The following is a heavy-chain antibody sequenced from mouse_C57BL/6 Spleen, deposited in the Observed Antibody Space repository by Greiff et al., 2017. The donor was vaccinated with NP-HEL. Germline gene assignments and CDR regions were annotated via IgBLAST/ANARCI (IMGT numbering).Heavy chain of an antibody. Sequence: VQLQQSGPELVKPGASVKISCKASGYTFTDYYMNWVKQSHGKSLEWIGDINPNNGGTSYNQKFKGKATLTVDKSSSTAYMELRSLTSEDSAVYYCARSAGSTYWYFDVWGTGTTVTVSS. J-gene: IGHJ1*03. CDR3: ARSAGSTYWYFDV. CDR2: INPNNGGT. V-gene: IGHV1-26*01. D-gene: IGHD1-1*01. CDR1: GYTFTDYY.